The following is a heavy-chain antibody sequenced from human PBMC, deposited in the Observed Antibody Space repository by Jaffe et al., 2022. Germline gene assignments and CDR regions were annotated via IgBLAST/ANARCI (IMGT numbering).Heavy chain of an antibody. V-gene: IGHV3-23*01. Sequence: EVQLLESGGGLVQPGGSLRLSCAASGFTFSSYAMSWVRQAPGKGLEWVSAISGSGGSTYYADSVKGRFTISRDNSKNTLYLQMNSLRAEDTAVYYCAKDPGIAVAGTRRGRDSWGQGTLVTVSS. CDR1: GFTFSSYA. CDR3: AKDPGIAVAGTRRGRDS. J-gene: IGHJ4*02. D-gene: IGHD6-19*01. CDR2: ISGSGGST.